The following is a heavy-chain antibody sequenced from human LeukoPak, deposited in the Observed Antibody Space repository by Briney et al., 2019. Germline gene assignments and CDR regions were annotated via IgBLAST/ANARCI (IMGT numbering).Heavy chain of an antibody. Sequence: PGGSLRLSCAASGFTFSSHTMNWVRQAPGKGLQWVSSISGGSGTYYADSVKGRFTVSRDNSKNTLYLQMNSLRAEDTAVYYCAREVNGDYAGNWFDPWGQGTLVTVSS. CDR1: GFTFSSHT. V-gene: IGHV3-23*01. CDR3: AREVNGDYAGNWFDP. CDR2: ISGGSGT. J-gene: IGHJ5*02. D-gene: IGHD4-17*01.